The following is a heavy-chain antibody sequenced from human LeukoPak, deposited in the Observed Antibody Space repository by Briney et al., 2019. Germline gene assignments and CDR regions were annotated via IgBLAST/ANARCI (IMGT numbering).Heavy chain of an antibody. J-gene: IGHJ3*01. CDR1: GFTFSNVW. CDR2: IKSKTDGGTT. CDR3: TTDNQNTYYYDSSGYYP. V-gene: IGHV3-15*01. Sequence: PGGSLRLSCAASGFTFSNVWMSWVRQAPGKGLEWVGRIKSKTDGGTTDYAAPVKGRFTISRDDSKNTLYLQMNSLKTEDTAVYHCTTDNQNTYYYDSSGYYPWGQGTMVTVSS. D-gene: IGHD3-22*01.